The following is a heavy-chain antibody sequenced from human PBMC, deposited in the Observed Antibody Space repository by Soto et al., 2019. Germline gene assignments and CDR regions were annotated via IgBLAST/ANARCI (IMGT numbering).Heavy chain of an antibody. CDR1: GFTFSSFG. CDR2: ISNDGSDT. D-gene: IGHD3-16*01. Sequence: EQLAESGGGVVQSGRSLRLSCEASGFTFSSFGMHWVRQAPGKGLEWVAVISNDGSDTSFADSVKGRFTISRDNSKNTVNLQMNSLRVEDTAVYYCVKDSHFLGIWYFDLWGRGSLVSVSS. CDR3: VKDSHFLGIWYFDL. V-gene: IGHV3-30*18. J-gene: IGHJ2*01.